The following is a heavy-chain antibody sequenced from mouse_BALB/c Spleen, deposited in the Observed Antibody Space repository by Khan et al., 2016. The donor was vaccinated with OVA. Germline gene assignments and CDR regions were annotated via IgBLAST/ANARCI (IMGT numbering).Heavy chain of an antibody. Sequence: VQLQKSGPGLVKPSQSLSLTCTVTGYSITSGYGWNWIRQFPGNKLEWMGYISYSGSTNYNPSLKSRISITRDTSKNQFFLQLNSVTTEDTATYYCARTARIKYWGQGTTLTVSS. V-gene: IGHV3-2*02. CDR2: ISYSGST. CDR1: GYSITSGYG. D-gene: IGHD1-2*01. CDR3: ARTARIKY. J-gene: IGHJ2*01.